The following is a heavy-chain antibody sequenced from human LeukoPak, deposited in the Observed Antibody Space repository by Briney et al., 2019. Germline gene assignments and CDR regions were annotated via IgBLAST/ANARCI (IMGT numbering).Heavy chain of an antibody. CDR1: GFTFSSYS. D-gene: IGHD5-18*01. J-gene: IGHJ4*02. CDR2: ISSSSSYI. CDR3: AKDRKMRVSDTAMVTLSFDY. V-gene: IGHV3-21*04. Sequence: PGGSLRLSCAASGFTFSSYSMNWVRQAPGKGLEWVSSISSSSSYIYYADSVKGRFTISRDNSKNTLYLQMNSLRAEDTAVYYCAKDRKMRVSDTAMVTLSFDYWGQGTLVTVSS.